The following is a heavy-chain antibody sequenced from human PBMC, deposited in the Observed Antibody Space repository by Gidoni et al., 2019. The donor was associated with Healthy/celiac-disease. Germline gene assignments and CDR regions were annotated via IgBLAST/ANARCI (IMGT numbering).Heavy chain of an antibody. CDR2: ISWDGGST. J-gene: IGHJ3*02. CDR3: AKGAVAGTVTDAFDI. V-gene: IGHV3-43*01. CDR1: GFTLDDYT. D-gene: IGHD6-19*01. Sequence: EVQLVESGGVVVQPGGSLSLFCAASGFTLDDYTMHWVRQAPGKGLECVSLISWDGGSTYYADSVKGRFTISRDNSKNSLYLQMNSLRTEDTALYYCAKGAVAGTVTDAFDIWGQGTMVTVSS.